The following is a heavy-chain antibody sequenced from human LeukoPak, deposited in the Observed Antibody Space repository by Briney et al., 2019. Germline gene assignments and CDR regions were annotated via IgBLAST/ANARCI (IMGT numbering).Heavy chain of an antibody. V-gene: IGHV5-51*01. D-gene: IGHD2-8*01. CDR1: GYSFTNYW. Sequence: GESLKISCKGSGYSFTNYWIGWVRQMPGKGLEWMGIMYPSDSDTRYSPSFQGQVTLSADKSINTAYLQWSSLKASDTAMYYCARSSPYCTNGLCYREFNYWGQGTLVTVSS. CDR2: MYPSDSDT. J-gene: IGHJ4*02. CDR3: ARSSPYCTNGLCYREFNY.